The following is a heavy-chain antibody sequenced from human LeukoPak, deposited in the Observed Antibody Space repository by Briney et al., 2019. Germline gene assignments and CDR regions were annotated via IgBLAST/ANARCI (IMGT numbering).Heavy chain of an antibody. CDR2: IYSGGST. CDR3: ARALIVAFDI. V-gene: IGHV3-66*01. D-gene: IGHD2/OR15-2a*01. J-gene: IGHJ3*02. CDR1: GFTVSSNY. Sequence: PGGSLRLSCAASGFTVSSNYMSWVRQAPGKGLEWVSVIYSGGSTYYADSVRGRFTISRDNSKSTLYLQMNSLRAEDTAVYYCARALIVAFDIWGQGTMVTVSS.